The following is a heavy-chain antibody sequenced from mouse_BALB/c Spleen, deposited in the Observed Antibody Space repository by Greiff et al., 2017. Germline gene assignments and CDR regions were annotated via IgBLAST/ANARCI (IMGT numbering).Heavy chain of an antibody. V-gene: IGHV14-3*02. CDR1: GFNIKDTY. J-gene: IGHJ3*01. CDR3: ARGRPWFAY. Sequence: EVKLMESGAELVKPGASVKLSCTASGFNIKDTYMHWVKQRPEQGLEWIGRIDPANGNTKYDPKFQGKATITADTSSNTAYLQLSSLTSEDTAVYYCARGRPWFAYWGQGTLVTVSA. CDR2: IDPANGNT.